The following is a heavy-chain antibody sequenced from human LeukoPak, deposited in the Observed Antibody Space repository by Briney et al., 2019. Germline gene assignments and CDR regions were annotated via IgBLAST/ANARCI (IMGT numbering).Heavy chain of an antibody. CDR3: ARDQYYYDSSGYSQFDY. D-gene: IGHD3-22*01. CDR2: IYTSGST. Sequence: SETLSLTRTVSGGSISSYYWSWIRQPAGKGLEWIGRIYTSGSTNYNPSLKSRVTMSVDTSKNQFSLKLSSVTAADTAVYYCARDQYYYDSSGYSQFDYWGQGTLVTVSS. V-gene: IGHV4-4*07. J-gene: IGHJ4*02. CDR1: GGSISSYY.